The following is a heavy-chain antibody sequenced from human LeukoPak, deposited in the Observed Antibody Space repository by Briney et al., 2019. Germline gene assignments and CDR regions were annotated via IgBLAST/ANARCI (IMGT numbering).Heavy chain of an antibody. V-gene: IGHV3-30-3*01. Sequence: GRSLRLSCAASGFTFSSYAMHWVRQAPGKGLEWVAVISYDGSNKYYADSVKGRFTISRDNSKNTLYLQMNSLRAEDTAVYYCARESRITIFGVVPGAFDIWDQGTMVTVSS. CDR3: ARESRITIFGVVPGAFDI. D-gene: IGHD3-3*01. CDR2: ISYDGSNK. J-gene: IGHJ3*02. CDR1: GFTFSSYA.